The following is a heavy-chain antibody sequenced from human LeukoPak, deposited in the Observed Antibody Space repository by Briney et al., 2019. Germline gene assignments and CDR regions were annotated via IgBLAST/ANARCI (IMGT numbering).Heavy chain of an antibody. D-gene: IGHD2-2*01. CDR1: GFTFNKYW. CDR3: ASPFRVVVDV. J-gene: IGHJ2*01. Sequence: PGGSLRLSCAASGFTFNKYWMTWVRQAPGKGLEWVANIKQDGSEKYYVDSVKGRFTISRDNANNSLYLQMNSLRAEDTAVYYRASPFRVVVDVWGRGTLVTVSS. CDR2: IKQDGSEK. V-gene: IGHV3-7*01.